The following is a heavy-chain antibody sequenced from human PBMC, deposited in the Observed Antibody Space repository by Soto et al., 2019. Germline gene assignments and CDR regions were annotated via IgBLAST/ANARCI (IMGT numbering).Heavy chain of an antibody. Sequence: AFLKISCTACGYSSTSYWIGWVRQIPGKGLEWMGIIHPGDSETRYSPSFQGQVSISSDKSISTAYLQWSSLKASDTEMYYCARQLLGFCGVTSCLNYYYYGMDVWGQGTTVTVSS. CDR2: IHPGDSET. CDR1: GYSSTSYW. D-gene: IGHD2-2*01. CDR3: ARQLLGFCGVTSCLNYYYYGMDV. V-gene: IGHV5-51*01. J-gene: IGHJ6*02.